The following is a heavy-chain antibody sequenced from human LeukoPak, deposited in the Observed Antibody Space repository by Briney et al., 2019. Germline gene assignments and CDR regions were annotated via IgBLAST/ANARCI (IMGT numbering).Heavy chain of an antibody. CDR2: IYHSGSP. CDR1: GYSISSGYY. Sequence: SETLSLTCAVSGYSISSGYYWDWIRQPPGKGLEWIGNIYHSGSPYYNPSLKSRVTISVDTSKNQFSLKVSSVTVADTAVYYCARAQRSYDSSGYLRPYAFDIWGQGTMVTVSS. V-gene: IGHV4-38-2*01. J-gene: IGHJ3*02. CDR3: ARAQRSYDSSGYLRPYAFDI. D-gene: IGHD3-22*01.